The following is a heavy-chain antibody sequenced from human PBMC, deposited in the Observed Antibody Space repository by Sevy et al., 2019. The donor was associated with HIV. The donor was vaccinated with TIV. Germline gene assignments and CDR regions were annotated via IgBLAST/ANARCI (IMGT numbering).Heavy chain of an antibody. D-gene: IGHD5-12*01. CDR1: GYSFTNYW. CDR3: TSLGGNDGSDYHFFDY. J-gene: IGHJ4*02. Sequence: GESLKISCKGSGYSFTNYWIGWVRQMPGKGLEWMGIINPGESNIRYSPSFQGQVNISADKSISTAYQQWSSLKASDTALYYCTSLGGNDGSDYHFFDYWGQGTLVTVSS. V-gene: IGHV5-51*01. CDR2: INPGESNI.